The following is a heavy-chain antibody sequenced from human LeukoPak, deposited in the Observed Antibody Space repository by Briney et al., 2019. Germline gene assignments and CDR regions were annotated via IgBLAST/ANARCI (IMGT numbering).Heavy chain of an antibody. Sequence: SETLSLTCTVSGGSIGSYYWSWIRQPPGKGLEWIGYIYYSGSTNYNPSLKSRVTISVDTSKNQFSLKLSSVTAADTAVYYCARTRVGSGYYERYYFDYWGQGTLVTVSS. CDR3: ARTRVGSGYYERYYFDY. V-gene: IGHV4-59*08. CDR1: GGSIGSYY. J-gene: IGHJ4*02. D-gene: IGHD3-3*01. CDR2: IYYSGST.